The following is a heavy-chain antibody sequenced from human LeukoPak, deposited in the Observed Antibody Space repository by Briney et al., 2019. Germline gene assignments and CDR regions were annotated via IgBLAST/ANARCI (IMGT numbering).Heavy chain of an antibody. D-gene: IGHD1-26*01. Sequence: SETLSLPGPVSVASIRISSYYWAWIRQPPGKGLDWIGGFYYSGSTYYNPSLKSRVTISVDTSKNQFSLKLSSVTAADTAVYYCAREVHPVGPTYASLNWFDPWGQGTLVTVSS. J-gene: IGHJ5*02. V-gene: IGHV4-39*02. CDR3: AREVHPVGPTYASLNWFDP. CDR2: FYYSGST. CDR1: VASIRISSYY.